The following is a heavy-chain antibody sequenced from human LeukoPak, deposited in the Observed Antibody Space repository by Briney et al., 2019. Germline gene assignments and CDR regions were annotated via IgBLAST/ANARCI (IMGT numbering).Heavy chain of an antibody. V-gene: IGHV3-33*06. CDR2: WSDGTEK. D-gene: IGHD4-11*01. CDR3: AKDAQRGFDYSNSLEY. Sequence: GGSLRLSCAASGFTYRHYGMHWVRQAPGKGLEWVAVWSDGTEKYYADAVKGRFTISRDNSRNTLHLQMNSLRGEDTAVYYCAKDAQRGFDYSNSLEYWGQGTLVTVSS. CDR1: GFTYRHYG. J-gene: IGHJ4*02.